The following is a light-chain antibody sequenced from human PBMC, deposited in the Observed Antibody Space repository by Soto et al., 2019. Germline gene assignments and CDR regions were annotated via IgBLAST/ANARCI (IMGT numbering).Light chain of an antibody. CDR1: NSDVAGYNY. J-gene: IGLJ3*02. Sequence: QSALTQPRSVSGSPGQSVTISCTGTNSDVAGYNYVSWYQQYPGKAPKLMIYDVGNRPSGVPDRFSGSKSGNTASLTISGLQAEDEADYYCCSYAGSYTLVFGGGTQLTVL. CDR2: DVG. V-gene: IGLV2-11*01. CDR3: CSYAGSYTLV.